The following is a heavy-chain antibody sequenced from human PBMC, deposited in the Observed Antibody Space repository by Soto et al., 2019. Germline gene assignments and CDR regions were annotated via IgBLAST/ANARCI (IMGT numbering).Heavy chain of an antibody. V-gene: IGHV4-39*01. CDR2: IYYSGST. J-gene: IGHJ6*02. CDR3: ARLFSGYSSSSSYYYYGMDV. D-gene: IGHD6-6*01. Sequence: NPSETLSLTCTVSGGSISSSSYYWGWIRQPPGKGLEWIGSIYYSGSTYYNPSLKSRVTISVDTSKNQFSLKLSSVTAADTAVYYCARLFSGYSSSSSYYYYGMDVWGQGTTVTVSS. CDR1: GGSISSSSYY.